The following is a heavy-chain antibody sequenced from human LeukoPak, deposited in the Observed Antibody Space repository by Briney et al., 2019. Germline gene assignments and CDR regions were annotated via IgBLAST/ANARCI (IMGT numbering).Heavy chain of an antibody. CDR1: GFTFSSYA. Sequence: GGSLRLSCAASGFTFSSYAMSWVRQAPGKGLEWVSSISGSGGTTYYADSVKGRFTISRDNSKNTLYLQMDSLRAEDTAIYYCAKGLYSGSYYVNYWGQGTLVTVSS. CDR2: ISGSGGTT. D-gene: IGHD1-26*01. V-gene: IGHV3-23*01. J-gene: IGHJ4*02. CDR3: AKGLYSGSYYVNY.